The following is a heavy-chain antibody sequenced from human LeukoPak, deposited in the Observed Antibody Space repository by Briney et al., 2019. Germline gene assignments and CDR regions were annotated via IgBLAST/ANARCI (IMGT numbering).Heavy chain of an antibody. Sequence: PGGSLRLSCAASGFTFGNYEINWVRQAPGKGLEWVSYISSSGSTIYYTDSVKGRFTISRDNAKNSLYLQMNSLRAEDTAVYYCARETDSTLFDYWGQGTLVTVSS. V-gene: IGHV3-48*03. CDR3: ARETDSTLFDY. J-gene: IGHJ4*02. CDR2: ISSSGSTI. D-gene: IGHD2-2*01. CDR1: GFTFGNYE.